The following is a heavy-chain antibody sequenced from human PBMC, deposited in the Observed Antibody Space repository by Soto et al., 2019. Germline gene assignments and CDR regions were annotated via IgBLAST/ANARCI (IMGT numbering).Heavy chain of an antibody. D-gene: IGHD3-10*01. Sequence: QAQLVESGGGVVQPGRSLRLSCAASGFTFSSYGIHWVRQAPGRGLEWVAFISNDGSNTYYADSVKGRFTISREDSKNTLLLHMNSLRAEDTAVYYCAKHTQMDLLWLAESEGAFDYWGQGALVTVSS. J-gene: IGHJ4*02. CDR1: GFTFSSYG. CDR3: AKHTQMDLLWLAESEGAFDY. CDR2: ISNDGSNT. V-gene: IGHV3-30*18.